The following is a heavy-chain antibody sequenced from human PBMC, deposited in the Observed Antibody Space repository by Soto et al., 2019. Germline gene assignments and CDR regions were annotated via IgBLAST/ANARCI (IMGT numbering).Heavy chain of an antibody. Sequence: QVQLVESGGGVVQPGRSLRLSCAASGFTFSSYGMHWVRQAPGKGLEWVAVIWYDGSNKYYADSVKGRFTISRDNSKNTLYLQMNSLRAEDTAVYYCARDIGATILEGGDGMDVWGQGTTVTVSS. D-gene: IGHD5-12*01. CDR1: GFTFSSYG. V-gene: IGHV3-33*01. CDR3: ARDIGATILEGGDGMDV. CDR2: IWYDGSNK. J-gene: IGHJ6*02.